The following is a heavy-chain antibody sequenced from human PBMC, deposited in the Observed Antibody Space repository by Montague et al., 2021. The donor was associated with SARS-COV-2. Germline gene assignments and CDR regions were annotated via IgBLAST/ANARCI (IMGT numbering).Heavy chain of an antibody. D-gene: IGHD5-18*01. CDR1: GGSISSSSYY. CDR2: IYYSGST. CDR3: ARTEIQVWSRRWFDP. J-gene: IGHJ5*02. Sequence: SETLSLTSTVSGGSISSSSYYWGWLRQPPGKGLEWIGGIYYSGSTYYXPSLKSRVTISVDTSKNQFSLKLSSVTAADTAVYYCARTEIQVWSRRWFDPWGQGTLVTVSS. V-gene: IGHV4-39*01.